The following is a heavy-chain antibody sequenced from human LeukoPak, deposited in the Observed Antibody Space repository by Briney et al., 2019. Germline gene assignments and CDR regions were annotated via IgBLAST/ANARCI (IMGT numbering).Heavy chain of an antibody. D-gene: IGHD2-2*01. V-gene: IGHV3-43*01. CDR3: ARESLVGAFDI. CDR1: GFTFDRFT. CDR2: INRRGHT. Sequence: GGSLRLSCAASGFTFDRFTIHWVRQTPGKGLEGVSLINRRGHTFYADSVKGRFTISRDNAKNLLYLQMNSLRAEDTAVYYCARESLVGAFDIWGQGTMVTVSS. J-gene: IGHJ3*02.